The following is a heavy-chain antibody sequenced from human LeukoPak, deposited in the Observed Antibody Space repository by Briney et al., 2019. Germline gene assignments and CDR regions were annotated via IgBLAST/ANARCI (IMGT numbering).Heavy chain of an antibody. Sequence: AAGKVSCKASGYTSIDHYMHWVRQAPGQGLEWMGIINPTGGSTRYAQKFQGRVTMTRDSSTSTVYMEVSSLRSEDTAVYYCARDVGGYYYDYPMDVWGQGTTVTV. CDR1: GYTSIDHY. CDR2: INPTGGST. V-gene: IGHV1-46*01. J-gene: IGHJ6*02. CDR3: ARDVGGYYYDYPMDV.